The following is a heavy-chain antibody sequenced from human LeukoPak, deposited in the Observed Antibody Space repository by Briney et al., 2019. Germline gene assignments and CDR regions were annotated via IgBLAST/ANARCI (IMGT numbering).Heavy chain of an antibody. CDR1: GFTLSSYA. D-gene: IGHD3-16*02. CDR2: ISYDGSNK. V-gene: IGHV3-30-3*01. Sequence: GRSLRLSCAASGFTLSSYAMHWVRQAPGKGLEWVAVISYDGSNKYYADSVKGRFTTSRDNSKNTLYLQMNSLRAEDTAVYYCARAVGLRLGELSLGDYWGQGTLVTVSS. CDR3: ARAVGLRLGELSLGDY. J-gene: IGHJ4*02.